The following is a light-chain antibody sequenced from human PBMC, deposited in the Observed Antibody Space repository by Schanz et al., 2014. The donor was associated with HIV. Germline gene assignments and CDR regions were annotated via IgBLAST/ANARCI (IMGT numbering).Light chain of an antibody. Sequence: QSALTQPASVSGSPGQSITISCTGTSSDVGSYNLVSWYQQHPGKAPKLIIYEVNKRPSGVPDRFSGSKSGNTASLTVSGLQAEDEADYYCSSYTSSSTLYVVFGGGTKLTVL. CDR3: SSYTSSSTLYVV. CDR1: SSDVGSYNL. V-gene: IGLV2-14*02. CDR2: EVN. J-gene: IGLJ2*01.